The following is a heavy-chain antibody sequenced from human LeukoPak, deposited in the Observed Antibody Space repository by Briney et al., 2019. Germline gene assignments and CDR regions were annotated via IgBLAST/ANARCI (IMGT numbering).Heavy chain of an antibody. CDR2: TYYRSKWYN. V-gene: IGHV6-1*01. CDR1: VDSVSRNGAA. CDR3: AREPAAAGTYFDY. J-gene: IGHJ4*02. Sequence: SQTLSLTCAISVDSVSRNGAAGNWIRQSPSRGLEWLGRTYYRSKWYNDYAVSVKSRITINPDTSKNQFSLQLNSVTPEDTAVYYCAREPAAAGTYFDYWGQGTLVTVSS. D-gene: IGHD6-13*01.